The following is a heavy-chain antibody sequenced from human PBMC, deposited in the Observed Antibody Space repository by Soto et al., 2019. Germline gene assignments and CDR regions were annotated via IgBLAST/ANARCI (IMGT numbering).Heavy chain of an antibody. J-gene: IGHJ6*02. CDR1: AFSLSTGGVG. V-gene: IGHV2-5*02. D-gene: IGHD2-21*02. CDR3: IQSRCGGDCLQSYASYYYYGMDV. CDR2: IYWDDDK. Sequence: QITLKESGPTLVKPTQTLTLTCTFSAFSLSTGGVGVGWIRQPPGKALEWLALIYWDDDKRYSPSLRSRLTITKDTSTNQVVLTIPHMDPVDTATSYCIQSRCGGDCLQSYASYYYYGMDVWGQGTTVTVSS.